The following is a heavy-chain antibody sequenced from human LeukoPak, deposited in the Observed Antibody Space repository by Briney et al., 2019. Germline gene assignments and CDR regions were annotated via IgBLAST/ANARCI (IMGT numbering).Heavy chain of an antibody. CDR2: ISGSGGST. Sequence: GGSLRLSCAASGFTFSSYGMSWVRQAPGKGLEWVSAISGSGGSTYYADSVKGRFTISRDNSKNTLYLQINSLRAEDTAVYYCAKSILWFGELPNWFDPWGQGTLVTVSS. CDR1: GFTFSSYG. V-gene: IGHV3-23*01. CDR3: AKSILWFGELPNWFDP. D-gene: IGHD3-10*01. J-gene: IGHJ5*02.